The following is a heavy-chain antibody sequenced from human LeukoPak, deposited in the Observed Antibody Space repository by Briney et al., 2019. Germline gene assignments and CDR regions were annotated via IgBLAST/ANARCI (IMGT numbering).Heavy chain of an antibody. Sequence: ASVKVSCKASGYTFTNYPMNWVRQATGQGLEWMGWMNPNSGNTGYAQKFQGRVTMTRNTSISTAYMELSSLRSEDTAVYYCARVLIAAAGTGYWGQGTLVTVSS. CDR2: MNPNSGNT. CDR3: ARVLIAAAGTGY. J-gene: IGHJ4*02. D-gene: IGHD6-13*01. CDR1: GYTFTNYP. V-gene: IGHV1-8*02.